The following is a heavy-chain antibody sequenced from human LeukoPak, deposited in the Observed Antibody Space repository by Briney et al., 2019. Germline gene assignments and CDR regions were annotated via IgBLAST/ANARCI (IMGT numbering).Heavy chain of an antibody. Sequence: PGGSLRLSCAASGFTFSSYGMHWVRQAPGKGLEWVAVIWYDGSNKYYADSVKGRFTISRDNSKNTLYLQMNSLRAEDTAVYYCAKDPEYYDFWSGSRAIDYWGQGTLVTVSS. CDR2: IWYDGSNK. CDR1: GFTFSSYG. V-gene: IGHV3-33*06. J-gene: IGHJ4*02. CDR3: AKDPEYYDFWSGSRAIDY. D-gene: IGHD3-3*01.